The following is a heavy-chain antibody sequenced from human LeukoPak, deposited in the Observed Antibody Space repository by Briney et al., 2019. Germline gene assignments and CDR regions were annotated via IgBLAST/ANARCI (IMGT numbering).Heavy chain of an antibody. CDR1: GITLSNYC. D-gene: IGHD3-22*01. Sequence: GGSLRLSCAVSGITLSNYCMSWVRQAPGKGLEWVAGISGSGGRTTYADSVQGRFTISRDNPKNTLYLQMSSLRVEDTAVYFCARRGVVIRVILVGFHKEAYYFDSWGQGALVTVSS. CDR2: ISGSGGRT. J-gene: IGHJ4*02. CDR3: ARRGVVIRVILVGFHKEAYYFDS. V-gene: IGHV3-23*01.